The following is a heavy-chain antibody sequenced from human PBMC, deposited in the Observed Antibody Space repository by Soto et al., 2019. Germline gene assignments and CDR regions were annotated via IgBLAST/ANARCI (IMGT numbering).Heavy chain of an antibody. J-gene: IGHJ3*02. CDR2: IIPIFGTA. Sequence: SVKVSCKASGGTFSSYAISWVRQAPGQGLEWMGGIIPIFGTANYAQKFQGRVTITADESTSTAYMELSSLRSEDTAVYYCARQYYYDSSGYYSSDAFDIWGQGTMVTVSS. CDR1: GGTFSSYA. D-gene: IGHD3-22*01. V-gene: IGHV1-69*13. CDR3: ARQYYYDSSGYYSSDAFDI.